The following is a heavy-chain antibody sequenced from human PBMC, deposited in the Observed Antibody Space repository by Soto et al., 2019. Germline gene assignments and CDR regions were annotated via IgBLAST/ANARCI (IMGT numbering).Heavy chain of an antibody. V-gene: IGHV3-73*01. CDR3: TASGSDAFVEY. D-gene: IGHD5-12*01. J-gene: IGHJ4*02. CDR2: IRSKTNSYAT. Sequence: GGSLRLSCAASGFTFSGSAMHWVRQASGKGLEWVGRIRSKTNSYATAYAASVKGRFTISRDDSKNTAYLQMNSLKAEDTAVYYCTASGSDAFVEYWGQGTLVTVSS. CDR1: GFTFSGSA.